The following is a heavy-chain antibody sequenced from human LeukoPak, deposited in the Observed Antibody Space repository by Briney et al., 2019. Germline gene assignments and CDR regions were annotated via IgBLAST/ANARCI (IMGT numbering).Heavy chain of an antibody. J-gene: IGHJ4*02. CDR1: GGSISSGGNS. V-gene: IGHV4-30-4*07. Sequence: SETLSLTCAVSGGSISSGGNSWSWIRQPPGKGLEWIGNIYNSGGPYYNPSLKSRITISVDTSKNQFSLKVNSVTAADTAIYYCARGVLDSAGWYNFDYWGQGTLVTVSS. D-gene: IGHD6-19*01. CDR3: ARGVLDSAGWYNFDY. CDR2: IYNSGGP.